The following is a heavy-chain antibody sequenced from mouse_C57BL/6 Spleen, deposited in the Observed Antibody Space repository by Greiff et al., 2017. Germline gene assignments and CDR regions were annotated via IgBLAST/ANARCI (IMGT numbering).Heavy chain of an antibody. D-gene: IGHD1-1*01. J-gene: IGHJ1*03. V-gene: IGHV5-12*01. CDR3: AIGDYYGSSWYFDV. CDR2: ISNGGGST. CDR1: GFTFSDYY. Sequence: EVKLMESGGGLVQPGGSLKLSCAASGFTFSDYYMYWVRQTPEKRLEWVAYISNGGGSTYYPDTVKGRFTISRDNAKNTLYLQMSRLKSEDTAMYYCAIGDYYGSSWYFDVWGTGTTVTVSS.